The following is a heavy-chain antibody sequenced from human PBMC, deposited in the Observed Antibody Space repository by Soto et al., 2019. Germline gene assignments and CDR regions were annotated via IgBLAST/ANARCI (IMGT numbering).Heavy chain of an antibody. Sequence: QVQLVESGGGVVQPGRSLRLSCAASGFTFSSYGMHWVRQAPGKGLEWVAVISYDGSNKYYADSVKGRFTISRENSKNTLYLQMNSLRAEDTAVYYCAKTRYTEWELIYWGQGTLVTVSS. CDR2: ISYDGSNK. J-gene: IGHJ4*02. D-gene: IGHD1-26*01. CDR3: AKTRYTEWELIY. CDR1: GFTFSSYG. V-gene: IGHV3-30*18.